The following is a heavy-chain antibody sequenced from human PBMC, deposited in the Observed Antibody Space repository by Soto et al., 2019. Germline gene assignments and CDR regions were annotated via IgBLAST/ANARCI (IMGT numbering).Heavy chain of an antibody. V-gene: IGHV1-18*01. CDR2: IRAYNCNT. CDR3: ARDLPTMDV. J-gene: IGHJ6*02. Sequence: QVQLVQSGAEVKKPGASVKVSCKASGYTFTSYGISWVRQAPGQGLEWMGWIRAYNCNTNYAQKLQGRVTMTPDTSTITAYMERRSLRSDDTAVYYCARDLPTMDVWGQGPTVTVSS. CDR1: GYTFTSYG.